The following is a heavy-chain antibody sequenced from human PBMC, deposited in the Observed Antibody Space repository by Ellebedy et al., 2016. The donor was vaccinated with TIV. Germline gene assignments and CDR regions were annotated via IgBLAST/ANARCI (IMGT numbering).Heavy chain of an antibody. CDR1: GGSISSGDYY. D-gene: IGHD4-17*01. CDR2: IYYSGST. Sequence: LRLXXTVSGGSISSGDYYWSWIRQPPGKGLEWIGYIYYSGSTYYNPSLKSRVTISVDTSKNQFSLKLSSVTAADTAVYYCARDYGDYGGVDPWGQGTLVTVSS. CDR3: ARDYGDYGGVDP. J-gene: IGHJ5*02. V-gene: IGHV4-30-4*01.